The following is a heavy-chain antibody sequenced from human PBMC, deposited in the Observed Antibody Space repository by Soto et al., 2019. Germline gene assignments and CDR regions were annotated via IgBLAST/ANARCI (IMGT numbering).Heavy chain of an antibody. Sequence: EVQLVESGGGLVQPGGSLRLSCAVSGFTFSDHYMDWVRQAPGKRLEWVGRTRNLANSYTTEYAASVKGRFTISRDDSKNSLYLHMTSLNAEDTAVYYCARVVVPGYGFAYWGQGALVTVS. CDR1: GFTFSDHY. CDR3: ARVVVPGYGFAY. V-gene: IGHV3-72*01. D-gene: IGHD3-9*01. J-gene: IGHJ4*02. CDR2: TRNLANSYTT.